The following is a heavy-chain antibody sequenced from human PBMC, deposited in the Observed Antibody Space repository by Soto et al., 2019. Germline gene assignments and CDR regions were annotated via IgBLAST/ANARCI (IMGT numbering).Heavy chain of an antibody. J-gene: IGHJ3*02. CDR1: GYTFTGYY. V-gene: IGHV1-2*04. CDR2: INPNSGGT. CDR3: AVFTSGYDVIGGGSDAFDI. D-gene: IGHD5-12*01. Sequence: QVQLVQSGAEVKKPGASVKVSCKASGYTFTGYYMHWVRQAPGQGLEWMGWINPNSGGTNYAQKFQGWVTMTRDTSISTAYMELSRLRSDDTAVYYCAVFTSGYDVIGGGSDAFDIWGQGTMVTVSS.